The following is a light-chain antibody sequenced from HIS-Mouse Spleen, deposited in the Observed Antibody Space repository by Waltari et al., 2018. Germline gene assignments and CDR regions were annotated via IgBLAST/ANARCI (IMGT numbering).Light chain of an antibody. CDR3: NSRDSSGNHVV. CDR1: SLRSYY. Sequence: SSELTQDPAVSVALGQTVRITCQGDSLRSYYASWYQQKPGQAPVLVIYGKHNRPSGIPDRFYGSSSGNTASLTITGAQAEDEADYYCNSRDSSGNHVVFGGGTKLTVL. V-gene: IGLV3-19*01. J-gene: IGLJ2*01. CDR2: GKH.